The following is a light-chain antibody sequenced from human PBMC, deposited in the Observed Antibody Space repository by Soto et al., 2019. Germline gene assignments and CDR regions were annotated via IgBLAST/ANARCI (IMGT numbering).Light chain of an antibody. V-gene: IGKV3-20*01. CDR2: GAS. CDR1: QSVDSSS. Sequence: EIVLTQSPGTLSLSPGERATLSCRASQSVDSSSLTWYQQKPGQAPRLLIYGASSRATGIPDRFSGSGSGTDFTLTISRLDPEDFAVYYCQQYGGSPPMYTFGQGTKLEIK. CDR3: QQYGGSPPMYT. J-gene: IGKJ2*01.